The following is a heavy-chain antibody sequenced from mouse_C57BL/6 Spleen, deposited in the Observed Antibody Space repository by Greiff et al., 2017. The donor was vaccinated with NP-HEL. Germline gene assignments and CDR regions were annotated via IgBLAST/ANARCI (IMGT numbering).Heavy chain of an antibody. CDR1: GYTFTSYW. D-gene: IGHD3-1*01. Sequence: QVQLQQPGAALVKPGASVQMSCKASGYTFTSYWITWVKQRPGQGLEWIGDIYPGSGSTNYNEKFKSTATLTVDTSSSTAYMQLSSLTSEDSAVYYCARRATDNAMDYWGQGTSVTVSS. V-gene: IGHV1-55*01. CDR3: ARRATDNAMDY. J-gene: IGHJ4*01. CDR2: IYPGSGST.